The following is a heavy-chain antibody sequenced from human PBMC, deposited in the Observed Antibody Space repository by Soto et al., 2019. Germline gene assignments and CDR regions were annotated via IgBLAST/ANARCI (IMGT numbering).Heavy chain of an antibody. Sequence: GSLRLSCAASGFTFSDYYMSWIRQAPGKGLEWVSYISSSGSTIYYADSVKGRFTISRDNAKNSLYLQMNSLRAEDTAVYYCARDRSVDYGDYVTKWGQGTLVTVSS. V-gene: IGHV3-11*01. CDR3: ARDRSVDYGDYVTK. CDR1: GFTFSDYY. CDR2: ISSSGSTI. D-gene: IGHD4-17*01. J-gene: IGHJ4*02.